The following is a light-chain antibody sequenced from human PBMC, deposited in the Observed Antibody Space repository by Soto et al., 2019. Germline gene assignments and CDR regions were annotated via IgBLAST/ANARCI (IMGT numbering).Light chain of an antibody. J-gene: IGLJ3*02. V-gene: IGLV1-47*02. CDR1: SSNIGSDY. CDR3: AAWDARLSAWV. CDR2: TNY. Sequence: QSVLTQPPSASGTPGQRVTISCSGSSSNIGSDYVYWFQQLPGTAPKLLIYTNYQRPSGVPDRFSGSKSGTSASLAISGLRSEDEADYWCAAWDARLSAWVFVGGTKLTVL.